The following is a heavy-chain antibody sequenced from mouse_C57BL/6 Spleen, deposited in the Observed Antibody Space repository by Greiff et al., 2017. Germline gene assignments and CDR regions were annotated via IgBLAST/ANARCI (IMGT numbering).Heavy chain of an antibody. V-gene: IGHV1-76*01. D-gene: IGHD1-1*01. J-gene: IGHJ2*01. Sequence: VKLMESGAELVRPGASVKLSCKASGYTFTDYYINWVKQRPGQGLEWIARIYPGSGNTYYNEKFKGKATLTAEKSSSTAYMQLSSLTSEDSAVYFCAREEFYYGSSYVYYFDYWGQGTTLTVSS. CDR2: IYPGSGNT. CDR3: AREEFYYGSSYVYYFDY. CDR1: GYTFTDYY.